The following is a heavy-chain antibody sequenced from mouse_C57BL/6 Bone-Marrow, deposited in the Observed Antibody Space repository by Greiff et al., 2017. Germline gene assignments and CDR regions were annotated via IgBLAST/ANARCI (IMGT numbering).Heavy chain of an antibody. CDR2: IYPGAGDT. V-gene: IGHV1-82*01. J-gene: IGHJ3*01. CDR3: ARDGLRRSWFAY. D-gene: IGHD2-4*01. CDR1: GYAFSSSW. Sequence: QVQLKQSGPELVKPGASVKISCKASGYAFSSSWMNWVKQRPGKGLEWIGRIYPGAGDTNYNGQFKGKATLPADKSSSTAYMQLSTLTSEDSAVYVRARDGLRRSWFAYWGQGTLVTVSA.